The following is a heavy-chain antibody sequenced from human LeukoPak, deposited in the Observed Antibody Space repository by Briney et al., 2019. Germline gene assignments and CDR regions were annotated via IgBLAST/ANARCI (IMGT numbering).Heavy chain of an antibody. CDR1: GFTFSHYV. Sequence: GGSLRLSCAASGFTFSHYVMHWVRQAPGKGLEWVAFIRYDGSNKYYGDSVKGRFTISRDNSKNMLYLQMSSLRPEDTAVYYCGKEFGPYDSGTYSVYSWGQGTLVTVSS. J-gene: IGHJ5*02. CDR3: GKEFGPYDSGTYSVYS. D-gene: IGHD3-10*01. CDR2: IRYDGSNK. V-gene: IGHV3-30*02.